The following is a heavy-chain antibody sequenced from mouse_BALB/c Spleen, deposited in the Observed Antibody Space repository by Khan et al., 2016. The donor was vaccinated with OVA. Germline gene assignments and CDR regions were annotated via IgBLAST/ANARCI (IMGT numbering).Heavy chain of an antibody. D-gene: IGHD2-1*01. J-gene: IGHJ1*01. CDR1: GFSLTSYG. CDR2: IWTGGST. V-gene: IGHV2-9*02. Sequence: QMQLEESGPGLVAPSQSLSITCTVSGFSLTSYGVHWVRQPPGKGLEWLGVIWTGGSTNYNSALMSRLSISKDNSKSQVFLKMNSLQTDDTAMYYCARYYGNYGWYLDVWGAGTTVTVSS. CDR3: ARYYGNYGWYLDV.